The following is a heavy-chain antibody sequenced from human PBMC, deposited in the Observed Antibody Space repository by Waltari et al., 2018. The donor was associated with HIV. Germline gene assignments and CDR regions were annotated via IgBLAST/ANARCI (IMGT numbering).Heavy chain of an antibody. CDR3: ARFKAATGNDY. D-gene: IGHD6-25*01. V-gene: IGHV4-4*07. CDR1: GGSISTYY. Sequence: QVQLQESGPGLVKPSETLSLTCTVSGGSISTYYWTWIRQPAGKELEWIGRIYSSGSTNYNPSIKSRLSMSVDMSKNQFSLSLSSVTAADTAVYYCARFKAATGNDYWGQGTLVTVSS. CDR2: IYSSGST. J-gene: IGHJ4*02.